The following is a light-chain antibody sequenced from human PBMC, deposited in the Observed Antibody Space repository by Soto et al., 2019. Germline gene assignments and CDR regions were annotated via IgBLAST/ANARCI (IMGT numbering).Light chain of an antibody. CDR3: QQYDSSPWT. Sequence: ETVLTQSPGTLSLSPGERATLSCRASQDIRSNYLAWYRQTPGQAPRLLIYGASKRASGIADRFSGSGSGTEFTLIISRLEPEDFALYYCQQYDSSPWTFGQGTKVEIK. CDR2: GAS. J-gene: IGKJ1*01. CDR1: QDIRSNY. V-gene: IGKV3-20*01.